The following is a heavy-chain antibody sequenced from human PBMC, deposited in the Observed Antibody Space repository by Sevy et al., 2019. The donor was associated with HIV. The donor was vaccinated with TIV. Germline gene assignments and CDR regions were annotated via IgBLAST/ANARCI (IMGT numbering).Heavy chain of an antibody. V-gene: IGHV1-8*01. CDR2: MNPNSGNT. Sequence: ASVKVSCKASGYTFTSYDINWVRQATGHGLEWMGWMNPNSGNTGYAQNFQGRVTMTRNTSISTAYMELSSLRSEDTAMYYCARGGGSYLEYFQHWGQGTLVTVSS. CDR3: ARGGGSYLEYFQH. CDR1: GYTFTSYD. J-gene: IGHJ1*01. D-gene: IGHD1-26*01.